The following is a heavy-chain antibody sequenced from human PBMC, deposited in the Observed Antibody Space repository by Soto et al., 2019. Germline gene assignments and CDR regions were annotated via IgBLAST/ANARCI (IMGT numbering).Heavy chain of an antibody. D-gene: IGHD2-2*01. J-gene: IGHJ5*02. Sequence: QVQLQESGPGLVKPSQTLSLTCTVSGGSISSGDYYWSWIRQPPGKGLEWIGYIYYSGSTYYNPSLKSRVTISVDTSKNQFSLKLSSVTAVDTAVYYCARVVGRLRDCSSTSCYGLGWFDPWGQGTLVTVSS. CDR2: IYYSGST. CDR1: GGSISSGDYY. CDR3: ARVVGRLRDCSSTSCYGLGWFDP. V-gene: IGHV4-30-4*01.